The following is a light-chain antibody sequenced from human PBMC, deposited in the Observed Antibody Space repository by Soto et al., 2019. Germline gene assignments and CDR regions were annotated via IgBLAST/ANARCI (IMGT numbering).Light chain of an antibody. V-gene: IGKV3-20*01. CDR1: QSLRSTS. CDR3: QQFGTSPYT. J-gene: IGKJ2*01. CDR2: GAS. Sequence: DIVLTQSPGTLSLSPGERATLSCRASQSLRSTSLAWYQQKPGQAPRLLMYGASNRATGIPDRFSGSGSGTDFTLTISRLEPEDFAVYWCQQFGTSPYTFGQGTKVDI.